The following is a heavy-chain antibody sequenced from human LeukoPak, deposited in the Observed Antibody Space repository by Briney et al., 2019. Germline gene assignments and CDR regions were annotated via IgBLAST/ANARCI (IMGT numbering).Heavy chain of an antibody. J-gene: IGHJ4*02. CDR2: IKRKTDGGTT. D-gene: IGHD5-12*01. Sequence: GGSLRLSCAASGFNFSNAWMSWVRQAPGKGLEWFGRIKRKTDGGTTDYAAPVKDRFTISRDDSKNTLYLQMNSLKTEDTAVYYCTTQDIVATINYWGQGTLVTVSS. CDR1: GFNFSNAW. CDR3: TTQDIVATINY. V-gene: IGHV3-15*01.